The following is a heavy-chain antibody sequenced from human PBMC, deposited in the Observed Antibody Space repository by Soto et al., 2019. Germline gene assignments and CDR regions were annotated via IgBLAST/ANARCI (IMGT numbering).Heavy chain of an antibody. D-gene: IGHD4-17*01. CDR2: FDPEDSET. V-gene: IGHV1-24*01. Sequence: ASVKVSFNVSAYTLTALSMHWVRQAPGKGLEWMGGFDPEDSETIYAQKFQCRVTMTEDTSTDTAYMELSSLRSEDTALYYCATTGEYGDSGDWFGPWGQGTLVPFCS. CDR1: AYTLTALS. J-gene: IGHJ5*02. CDR3: ATTGEYGDSGDWFGP.